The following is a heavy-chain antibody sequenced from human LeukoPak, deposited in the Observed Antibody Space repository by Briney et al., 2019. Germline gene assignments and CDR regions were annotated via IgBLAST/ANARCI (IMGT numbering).Heavy chain of an antibody. CDR3: ARAPGGRAFDI. CDR2: IKQDGSEK. CDR1: GFTFSSYW. D-gene: IGHD2-2*01. Sequence: GGSLRLSCAASGFTFSSYWMSWVRQAPGKGLEWVANIKQDGSEKYYVDSVKGRFTISRDNAKNSLYLQMNSLRAENTAVYYCARAPGGRAFDIWGQGTMVTVSS. J-gene: IGHJ3*02. V-gene: IGHV3-7*01.